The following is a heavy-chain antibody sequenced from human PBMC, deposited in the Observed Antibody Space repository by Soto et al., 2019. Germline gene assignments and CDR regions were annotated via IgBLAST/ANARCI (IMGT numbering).Heavy chain of an antibody. CDR2: LYDLDGT. J-gene: IGHJ3*01. Sequence: DVQLVESGGGLIQPGGSLRLSCAAFGLTVSGKYYMAWVRQAPGKGLEWLSGLYDLDGTYYADSVKGRFITSGDSSKNIVYLQINDLRPDDTAVYYCASWHLREHAYDVWSQGTTVTVSS. D-gene: IGHD4-17*01. CDR3: ASWHLREHAYDV. CDR1: GLTVSGKYY. V-gene: IGHV3-53*01.